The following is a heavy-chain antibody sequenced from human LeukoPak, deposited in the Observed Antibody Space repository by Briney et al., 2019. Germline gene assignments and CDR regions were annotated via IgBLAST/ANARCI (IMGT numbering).Heavy chain of an antibody. V-gene: IGHV4-39*01. D-gene: IGHD2-21*01. CDR3: ARQALWFFDH. CDR1: GGSISSNSNY. J-gene: IGHJ4*01. CDR2: ISYGGST. Sequence: KPSETLSLTCTVSGGSISSNSNYWAWIRQPPGRGLEWIGSISYGGSTYYSPSLESRVTISVDTSKNQFSLKLSSVTAADTAVHYCARQALWFFDHWGHGTLVTVSP.